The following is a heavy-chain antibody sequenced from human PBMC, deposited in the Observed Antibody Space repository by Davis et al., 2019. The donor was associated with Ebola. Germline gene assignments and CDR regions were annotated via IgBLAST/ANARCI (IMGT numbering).Heavy chain of an antibody. D-gene: IGHD5-12*01. J-gene: IGHJ4*02. CDR3: ARDAQLRDSGYDYFFDY. CDR2: ISGTTSAI. V-gene: IGHV3-48*02. CDR1: GFSFSSYS. Sequence: GESLKISCAASGFSFSSYSMNWVRQAPGKGLEWVSHISGTTSAIEYADSVKGRFTISRDNARNSLFLQMNSLRDEDTAVYYCARDAQLRDSGYDYFFDYWGQGALVTVSS.